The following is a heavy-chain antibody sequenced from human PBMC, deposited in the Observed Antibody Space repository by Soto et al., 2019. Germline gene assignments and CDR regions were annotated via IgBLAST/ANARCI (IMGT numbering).Heavy chain of an antibody. V-gene: IGHV1-18*01. CDR3: ARDAYSSPIDY. D-gene: IGHD6-13*01. Sequence: QVQLVQSGAEVKKPGASVKVSCKASGYTFTSYGISWVRQAPGQGLEWMGWISAYKGNTNSAQKLQGRVTMTTDTSTSTAYTELRSLRPDDTAVYYYARDAYSSPIDYWGQGTLVTVSS. J-gene: IGHJ4*02. CDR1: GYTFTSYG. CDR2: ISAYKGNT.